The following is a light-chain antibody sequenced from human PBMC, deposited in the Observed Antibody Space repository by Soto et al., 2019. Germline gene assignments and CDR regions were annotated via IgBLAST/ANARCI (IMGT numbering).Light chain of an antibody. CDR2: DAS. V-gene: IGKV1-33*01. J-gene: IGKJ4*01. CDR1: QDISNY. CDR3: QQYDNLPLT. Sequence: DIQMTQSPSSLSASVGDRATITCQASQDISNYLNWYQQKQGKAPKLLIYDASNLETGVPSMFSGIGSGTDFTFTISSLQPEDIATYYCQQYDNLPLTFGGGTKVEIK.